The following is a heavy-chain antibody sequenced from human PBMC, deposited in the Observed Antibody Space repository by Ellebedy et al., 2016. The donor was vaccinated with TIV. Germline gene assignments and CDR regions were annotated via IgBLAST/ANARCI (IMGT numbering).Heavy chain of an antibody. D-gene: IGHD2-2*01. CDR1: GGSVSSADW. CDR3: ASTSPFRVDN. J-gene: IGHJ4*01. Sequence: MPSETLSLTCAVSGGSVSSADWWNWVRQPPGKGLEWIGEIYHSGTTHYSPSLESRPTISVDKSKNQFSLKLTSVTAADTAVYYCASTSPFRVDNWGQGALVTVSS. V-gene: IGHV4-4*02. CDR2: IYHSGTT.